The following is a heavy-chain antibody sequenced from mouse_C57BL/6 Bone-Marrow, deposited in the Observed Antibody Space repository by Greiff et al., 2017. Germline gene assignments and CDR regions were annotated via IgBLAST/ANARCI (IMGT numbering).Heavy chain of an antibody. CDR1: GFNIKDDY. Sequence: VQLQQSGAELVKPGASVKLSCPASGFNIKDDYMHWVKQRPEQGLEWIGWIDPENGDTEYASKFQGKAPITADTSSNTAYLQLSSLTSEDTAVYYCTRTRGIDYWGQGTTLTVSS. D-gene: IGHD3-3*01. CDR3: TRTRGIDY. V-gene: IGHV14-4*01. CDR2: IDPENGDT. J-gene: IGHJ2*01.